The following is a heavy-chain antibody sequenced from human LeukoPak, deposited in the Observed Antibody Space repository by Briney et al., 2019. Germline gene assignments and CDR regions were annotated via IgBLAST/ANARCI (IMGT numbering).Heavy chain of an antibody. V-gene: IGHV4-59*01. CDR2: IYYSGST. CDR3: GRTLPRRTTAAAAHLDS. CDR1: GGSISSYY. Sequence: SETLSLTCTVSGGSISSYYWSWIRQPPGKGLEWIGYIYYSGSTNYNPSLKSRVTIPVDMSKNQFSLKLSSVTAADTAVYYCGRTLPRRTTAAAAHLDSWGQGTLVTVSS. J-gene: IGHJ4*02. D-gene: IGHD6-13*01.